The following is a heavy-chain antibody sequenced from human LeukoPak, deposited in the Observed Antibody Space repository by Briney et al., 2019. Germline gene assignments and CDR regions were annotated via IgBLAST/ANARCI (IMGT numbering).Heavy chain of an antibody. Sequence: SETLSLTCTVSGGSISSSSYYWGWIRQPPGKGLEWIGSIYYSGSTYYNPSLKSRVTISVDTSKNQFSLKLSSVTAADTAVYCCAVAYCGGDCAPDYWGQGTLVTVSS. D-gene: IGHD2-21*02. CDR3: AVAYCGGDCAPDY. CDR1: GGSISSSSYY. V-gene: IGHV4-39*01. CDR2: IYYSGST. J-gene: IGHJ4*02.